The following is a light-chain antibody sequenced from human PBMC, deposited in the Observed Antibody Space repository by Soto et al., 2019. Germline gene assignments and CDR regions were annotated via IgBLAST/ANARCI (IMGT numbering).Light chain of an antibody. CDR3: CSYAGTYV. V-gene: IGLV2-11*01. CDR2: DVS. Sequence: QSALTQPRSVSGSPGQSVTISCTGTSSAVGGYNYVSWYQQHPGKAPKLMIYDVSKRPSGVPDRFSGSKSGNTASLNISGLQAEDEADYYCCSYAGTYVFGTGTKLSVL. CDR1: SSAVGGYNY. J-gene: IGLJ1*01.